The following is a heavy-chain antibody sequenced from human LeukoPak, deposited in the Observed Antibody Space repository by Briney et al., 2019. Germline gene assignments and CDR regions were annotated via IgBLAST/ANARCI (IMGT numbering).Heavy chain of an antibody. D-gene: IGHD3-22*01. J-gene: IGHJ4*02. CDR2: ISSSGSFI. V-gene: IGHV3-21*05. Sequence: GGSLRLSCTASGFTFSSYTMNWVRQAPGKGLEWVSYISSSGSFIYYADSVKGRFTISRDNAKNSLYLHMNSLRAEDTALYYCAREPYYDSSGYSPDYWGQGTLVTVSS. CDR3: AREPYYDSSGYSPDY. CDR1: GFTFSSYT.